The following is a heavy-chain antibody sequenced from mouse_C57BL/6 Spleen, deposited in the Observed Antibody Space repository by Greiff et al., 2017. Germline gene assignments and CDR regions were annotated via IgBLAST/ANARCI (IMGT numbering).Heavy chain of an antibody. D-gene: IGHD1-1*01. J-gene: IGHJ3*01. CDR3: ARDEDYGSSGFAY. CDR2: IYPGDGDT. Sequence: VQLQQSGPELVKPGASVKISCKASGYAFSSSWMNWVKQRPGKGLEWIGRIYPGDGDTNYNGKFKGKATLTADKSSSTAYMQLSSLTSEDSAVYFCARDEDYGSSGFAYWGQGTLVTVSA. V-gene: IGHV1-82*01. CDR1: GYAFSSSW.